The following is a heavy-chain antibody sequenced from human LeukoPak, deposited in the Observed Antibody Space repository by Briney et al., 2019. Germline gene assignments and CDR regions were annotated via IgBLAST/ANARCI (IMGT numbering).Heavy chain of an antibody. CDR2: ITGSGGNT. CDR1: GFIFSSYS. CDR3: AKGRTIFGVALFDY. V-gene: IGHV3-23*01. Sequence: PGGSLRLSCAASGFIFSSYSMSWVRQAPGKGLEWVSVITGSGGNTYYADSVKGRFTISRDNSKNTLYLQMNSLRAEDTAVYYCAKGRTIFGVALFDYWGQGTLVTVSS. D-gene: IGHD3-3*01. J-gene: IGHJ4*02.